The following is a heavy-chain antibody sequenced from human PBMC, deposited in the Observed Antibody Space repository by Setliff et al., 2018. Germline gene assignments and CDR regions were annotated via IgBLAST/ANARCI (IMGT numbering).Heavy chain of an antibody. Sequence: SETLSLTCTVSGDSISSRRSYWGWFRQPAGKGLEWIGQIYTSWSTNYNPSLKSRVTISLDTSKNQFSLSLTSVTAEDTAVYYCARMSGFQYIDVWGKGTTVTVSS. D-gene: IGHD3-3*01. CDR3: ARMSGFQYIDV. V-gene: IGHV4-61*09. J-gene: IGHJ6*03. CDR2: IYTSWST. CDR1: GDSISSRRSY.